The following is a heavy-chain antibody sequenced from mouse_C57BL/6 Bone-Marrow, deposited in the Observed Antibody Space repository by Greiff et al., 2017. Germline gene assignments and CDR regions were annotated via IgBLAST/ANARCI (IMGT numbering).Heavy chain of an antibody. CDR1: GFTFSDYY. V-gene: IGHV5-12*01. D-gene: IGHD1-1*01. J-gene: IGHJ3*01. CDR2: ISNGGGST. CDR3: ARWDYGSSLFAY. Sequence: EVKLEESGGGLVQPGGSLKLSCAASGFTFSDYYMYWVRQTPEKRLEWVAYISNGGGSTYYPDTVKGRFTISRDNAKNTLYLQMSRLKSEDTAIYYCARWDYGSSLFAYWGQGTLVTVSA.